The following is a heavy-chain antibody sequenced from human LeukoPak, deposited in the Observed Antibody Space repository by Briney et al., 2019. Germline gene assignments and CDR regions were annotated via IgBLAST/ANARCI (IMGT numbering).Heavy chain of an antibody. J-gene: IGHJ4*02. V-gene: IGHV3-11*06. CDR3: ARDPQGAVAGTGYFDY. CDR2: IRSSSSYT. D-gene: IGHD6-19*01. Sequence: GGSLRLSCAASGFTFSDYYMSWIRQAPGKGLEWVSYIRSSSSYTNYADSVKGRFTISRDNAKNSLYLQMNSLRAEDTAVYYCARDPQGAVAGTGYFDYWGRGTLVTVSS. CDR1: GFTFSDYY.